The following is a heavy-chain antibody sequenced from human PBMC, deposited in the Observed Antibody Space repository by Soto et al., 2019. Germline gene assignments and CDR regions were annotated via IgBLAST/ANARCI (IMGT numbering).Heavy chain of an antibody. V-gene: IGHV1-69*15. CDR1: GGTFSNYA. D-gene: IGHD2-2*01. CDR2: IIPIFGTT. CDR3: ARELPAGPGTCLEDAFDI. Sequence: QVQLVQSGAEVKKPGSSVKVSCKASGGTFSNYAFSWVRQAPGQGLDWMGTIIPIFGTTNFAQKFQGRVTMTADESTTTVYMELSSLRSADTAVYYCARELPAGPGTCLEDAFDIWGPGTTVTVSS. J-gene: IGHJ3*02.